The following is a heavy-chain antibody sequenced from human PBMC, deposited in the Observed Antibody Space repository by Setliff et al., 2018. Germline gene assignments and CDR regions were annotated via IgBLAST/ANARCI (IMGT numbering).Heavy chain of an antibody. Sequence: WASVKVSCKASGYISTSYGITWVRQAPGQGLEWMGRISAYNGNTIYAQKFQGRVTVTTDTSTGTGYMELRSLKSDDSAVYYCAGDHYNRFDVWGQGTMVTVSS. CDR1: GYISTSYG. CDR3: AGDHYNRFDV. CDR2: ISAYNGNT. D-gene: IGHD4-4*01. V-gene: IGHV1-18*01. J-gene: IGHJ3*01.